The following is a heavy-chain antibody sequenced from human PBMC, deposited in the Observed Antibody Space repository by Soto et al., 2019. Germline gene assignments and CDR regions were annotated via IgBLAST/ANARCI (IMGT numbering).Heavy chain of an antibody. Sequence: EVQLVESGGGLVQPGGSLRLSCAASGFTFSSYEMNWVRQAPGKGLEWVSYISSSGRTIYYADSVKGRFTISRDNAKNSLYLQMNSLRAEDTAVYYCARERRYFDLRWSDDYYYYGMDVWGQGTTVTVSS. CDR3: ARERRYFDLRWSDDYYYYGMDV. V-gene: IGHV3-48*03. J-gene: IGHJ6*02. CDR1: GFTFSSYE. D-gene: IGHD3-9*01. CDR2: ISSSGRTI.